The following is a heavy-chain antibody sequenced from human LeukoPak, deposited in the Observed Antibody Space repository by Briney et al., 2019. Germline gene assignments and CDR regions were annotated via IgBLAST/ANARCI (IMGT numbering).Heavy chain of an antibody. Sequence: SETLSLTCTVSGGSISRSSYYWGWIRQPPGKGLEWIGSIYYSGSTYYNPSLKSRVIISVDTSKNQFSLKLSSVTATDTAVYYCARDNSVGETAWWFDPWGQGTLVTVSS. CDR2: IYYSGST. V-gene: IGHV4-39*02. D-gene: IGHD1-26*01. CDR3: ARDNSVGETAWWFDP. J-gene: IGHJ5*02. CDR1: GGSISRSSYY.